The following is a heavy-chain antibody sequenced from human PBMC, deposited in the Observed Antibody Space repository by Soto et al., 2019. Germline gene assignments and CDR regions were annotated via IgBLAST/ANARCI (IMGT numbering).Heavy chain of an antibody. J-gene: IGHJ3*02. Sequence: GGSLRLSCAASGFTFSSYSMNWVRQAPGKGLEWVSSISSSSSYIYYADSVKGRFTISRDNAKNSLYLQMNSLRAEDTAVYYCARVTSGYDSGAFDIWGQGTTVT. CDR1: GFTFSSYS. CDR2: ISSSSSYI. D-gene: IGHD5-12*01. V-gene: IGHV3-21*01. CDR3: ARVTSGYDSGAFDI.